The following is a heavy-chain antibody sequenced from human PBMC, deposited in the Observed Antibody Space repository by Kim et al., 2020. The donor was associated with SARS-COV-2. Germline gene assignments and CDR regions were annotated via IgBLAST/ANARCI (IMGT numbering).Heavy chain of an antibody. Sequence: GGSLRLSCAASGFSFSDAWMSWVRQAPGKGLEWVGRIKSKTSGGSINYGAPVRDRFTISRDDSRSTLFLQMDSLKSEDTAAYYCTTLKRYYYDSSGNSGSWYALDVWGQGTTVTVSS. D-gene: IGHD3-22*01. V-gene: IGHV3-15*01. J-gene: IGHJ6*02. CDR2: IKSKTSGGSI. CDR3: TTLKRYYYDSSGNSGSWYALDV. CDR1: GFSFSDAW.